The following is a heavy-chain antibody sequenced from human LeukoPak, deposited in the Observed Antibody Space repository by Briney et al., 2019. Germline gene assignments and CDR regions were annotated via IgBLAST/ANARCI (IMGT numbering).Heavy chain of an antibody. D-gene: IGHD3-3*01. CDR3: ARVYDFWSGYWNYYYYYYMDV. V-gene: IGHV3-21*01. J-gene: IGHJ6*03. CDR2: ISSSSSYI. Sequence: PGGSLRLSCAASGFTFISYSMNWVRQAPGKGLEWVSSISSSSSYIYYADSVKGRFTISRDNAKNSLYLQMNSLRAEDTAVYYCARVYDFWSGYWNYYYYYYMDVWGKGTTVTVSS. CDR1: GFTFISYS.